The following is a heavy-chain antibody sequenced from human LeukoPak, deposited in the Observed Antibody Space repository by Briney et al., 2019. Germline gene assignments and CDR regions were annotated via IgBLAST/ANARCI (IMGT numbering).Heavy chain of an antibody. CDR2: INPSGGST. D-gene: IGHD2-2*01. V-gene: IGHV1-46*01. CDR1: GYTFTSYY. Sequence: ASVKVSCKASGYTFTSYYMHWVRQAPGQGLEWMGIINPSGGSTSYARKFQGRVTMTRDTSTSTVYMELSSLRSEDTAVYYCARDDTYIVELVVPAAMGYWGQGTLVTVSS. CDR3: ARDDTYIVELVVPAAMGY. J-gene: IGHJ4*02.